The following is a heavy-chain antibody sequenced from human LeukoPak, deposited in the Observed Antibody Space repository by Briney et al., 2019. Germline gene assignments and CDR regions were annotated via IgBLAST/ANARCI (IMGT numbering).Heavy chain of an antibody. CDR3: AKDPNGDYIGTFDI. D-gene: IGHD4-17*01. V-gene: IGHV3-23*01. J-gene: IGHJ3*02. CDR2: ISGNGGST. Sequence: GGSLRLSCATSQFNFNKFGMSWVRQAPGKGLEWVSSISGNGGSTQYADSVQGRFAISGDNSKNTLYLQMNSLRAEDTAVYFCAKDPNGDYIGTFDISGQGTMVTVSS. CDR1: QFNFNKFG.